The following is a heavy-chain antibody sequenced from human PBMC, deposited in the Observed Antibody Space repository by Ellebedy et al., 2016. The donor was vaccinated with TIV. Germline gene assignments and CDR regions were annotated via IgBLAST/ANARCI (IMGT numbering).Heavy chain of an antibody. CDR1: GGTFSSYA. Sequence: SVKVSXXASGGTFSSYAISWVRQAPGQGLEWMGRIIPILGIANYAQKFQGRVTITADKSTSTAYMELSSLRSEDTAVYYCARGVLPAAIDYYMDVWGKGTTVTVSS. V-gene: IGHV1-69*04. CDR2: IIPILGIA. CDR3: ARGVLPAAIDYYMDV. J-gene: IGHJ6*03. D-gene: IGHD2-2*02.